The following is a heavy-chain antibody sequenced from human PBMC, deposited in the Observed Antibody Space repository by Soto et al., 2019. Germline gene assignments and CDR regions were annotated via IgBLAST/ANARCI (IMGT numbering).Heavy chain of an antibody. Sequence: QITLKESGPTLVKPTQTLTLTCTFSGFSLSTTGVGVGWIRQPPGKALEWLALIYWDDDKRYNPSLNSRLTITKDTSKNQVVLAMTNIDPVDTGTYYCVQSRCGGDCLQSYSSHSYYGLDVWGQGTTVTVSS. CDR2: IYWDDDK. CDR3: VQSRCGGDCLQSYSSHSYYGLDV. J-gene: IGHJ6*02. CDR1: GFSLSTTGVG. V-gene: IGHV2-5*02. D-gene: IGHD2-21*02.